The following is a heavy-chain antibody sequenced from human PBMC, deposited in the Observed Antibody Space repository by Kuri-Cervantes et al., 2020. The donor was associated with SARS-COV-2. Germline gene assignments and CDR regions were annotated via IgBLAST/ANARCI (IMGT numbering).Heavy chain of an antibody. CDR1: GYTFTSYD. V-gene: IGHV1-8*01. Sequence: ASVKVSCKASGYTFTSYDINWVRQATGQGLEWMGWMNPNSGNTGYAQKFQGRVTMTRNTSISTAYMELSSLRSEDTAVYYCARLTSPNAGGGSGSYWPDYWGQGILVTVSS. J-gene: IGHJ4*02. CDR2: MNPNSGNT. CDR3: ARLTSPNAGGGSGSYWPDY. D-gene: IGHD3-10*01.